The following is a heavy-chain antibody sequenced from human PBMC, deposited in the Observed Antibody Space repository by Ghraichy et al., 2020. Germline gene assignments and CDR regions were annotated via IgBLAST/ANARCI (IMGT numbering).Heavy chain of an antibody. CDR3: ARVPTGPHGAFDI. J-gene: IGHJ3*02. V-gene: IGHV1-46*01. Sequence: ASVKVSCKASGYTFTSYYMHWVRQAPGQGLEWMGIINPSGGSTSYAQKFQGRVAMTRDTSTSTVYMELSSLRSEDTAMYYCARVPTGPHGAFDIWGQGTMVTVSS. D-gene: IGHD2-8*02. CDR2: INPSGGST. CDR1: GYTFTSYY.